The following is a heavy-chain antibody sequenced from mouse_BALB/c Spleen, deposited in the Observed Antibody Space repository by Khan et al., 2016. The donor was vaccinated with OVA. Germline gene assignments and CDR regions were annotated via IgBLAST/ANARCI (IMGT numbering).Heavy chain of an antibody. Sequence: QVRLQQSGAELARPGASVKMSCKASGYTFTSNTMHWVKQSPEQGLEWIEYINPRSGYTNYNQNFKEKATFTADKSSSTAYMHLSSLTSEDSAVYYCARRTTVDTMDYWGQGTSVTVSS. CDR2: INPRSGYT. V-gene: IGHV1-4*01. CDR1: GYTFTSNT. D-gene: IGHD1-1*01. CDR3: ARRTTVDTMDY. J-gene: IGHJ4*01.